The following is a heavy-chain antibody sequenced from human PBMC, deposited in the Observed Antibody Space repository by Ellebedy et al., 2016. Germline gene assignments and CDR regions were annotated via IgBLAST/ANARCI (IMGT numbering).Heavy chain of an antibody. Sequence: GESLKISXAASGFTFKTYAMSRVRQAPREGLEWVSTLSGSGPKTYYADSVQGRFTISRDNSKSTLYLQMNSLRAEDTAVYYCAKHETDGDYYFDLWGRGTLVTVSS. CDR2: LSGSGPKT. D-gene: IGHD2-21*01. CDR1: GFTFKTYA. J-gene: IGHJ2*01. V-gene: IGHV3-23*01. CDR3: AKHETDGDYYFDL.